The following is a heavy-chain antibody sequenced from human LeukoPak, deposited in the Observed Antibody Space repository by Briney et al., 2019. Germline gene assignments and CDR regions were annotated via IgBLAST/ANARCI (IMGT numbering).Heavy chain of an antibody. J-gene: IGHJ4*02. CDR1: RFTFSNFA. CDR3: AKSGPYCSSTTCNYFDY. V-gene: IGHV3-23*01. Sequence: HPGGSLRLSCAASRFTFSNFAMSWVRQAPGKGLEWVSTISGSAYSTYYADSVKGRSTISRDNSKNALFLQMNSLSAEDTAVYYCAKSGPYCSSTTCNYFDYWGQGTLVTASS. CDR2: ISGSAYST. D-gene: IGHD2-2*01.